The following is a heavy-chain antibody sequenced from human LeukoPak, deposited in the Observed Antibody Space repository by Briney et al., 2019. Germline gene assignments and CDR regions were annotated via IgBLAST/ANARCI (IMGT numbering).Heavy chain of an antibody. J-gene: IGHJ4*02. Sequence: SETLSLTCTVSGGSISSYYWSWIRQPAGKGLEWIGRIYTSGSTNYNPSLKSRVTMSVDTSKNQFSLKLSAVTAADTAVYCCASSSSGWFWNYWGQGTLVTVSS. CDR2: IYTSGST. CDR1: GGSISSYY. V-gene: IGHV4-4*07. CDR3: ASSSSGWFWNY. D-gene: IGHD6-19*01.